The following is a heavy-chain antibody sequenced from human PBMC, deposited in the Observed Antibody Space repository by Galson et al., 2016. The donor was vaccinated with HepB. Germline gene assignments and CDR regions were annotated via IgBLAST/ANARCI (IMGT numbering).Heavy chain of an antibody. V-gene: IGHV4-4*02. Sequence: SETLSLTCAVSGGSISSSNWWSWVRQPPGKGLEWIGEIFHTGFTNYNPSLKSRVTISLDKSQNQFSLRLRSVTAADTAVFYGARPPREYGDAMDVWGQGTTVTVS. CDR3: ARPPREYGDAMDV. CDR1: GGSISSSNW. D-gene: IGHD2/OR15-2a*01. CDR2: IFHTGFT. J-gene: IGHJ6*02.